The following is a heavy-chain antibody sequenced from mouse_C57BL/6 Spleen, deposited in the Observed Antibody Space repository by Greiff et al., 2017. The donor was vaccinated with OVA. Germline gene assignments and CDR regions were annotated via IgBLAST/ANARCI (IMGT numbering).Heavy chain of an antibody. CDR1: GFTFSDYG. J-gene: IGHJ3*01. V-gene: IGHV5-17*01. CDR3: ARTGYDGPWFAY. D-gene: IGHD2-2*01. CDR2: ISSGSSSI. Sequence: EVKLVESGGGLVKPGGSLKLSCAASGFTFSDYGMHWVRQAPEKGLEWVAYISSGSSSIYYADTVKGRFTISRNNAKNTLFLQMTSLRSEDTAMYYCARTGYDGPWFAYWGQGTLVTVSA.